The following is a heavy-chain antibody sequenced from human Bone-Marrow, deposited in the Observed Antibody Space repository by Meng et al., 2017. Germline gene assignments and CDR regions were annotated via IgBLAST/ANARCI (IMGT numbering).Heavy chain of an antibody. J-gene: IGHJ6*02. V-gene: IGHV5-51*01. D-gene: IGHD5-12*01. CDR2: IYPGDSDT. CDR1: GYSFTSYW. CDR3: ARLIVATAGYYYYGMAV. Sequence: GESLKISCKGSGYSFTSYWIGWVRQMPGKVLEWMWIIYPGDSDTRYSPSFQGHVTISADKSISTAYLQWSSLKASDTAMYYCARLIVATAGYYYYGMAVWGQGTTVTVSS.